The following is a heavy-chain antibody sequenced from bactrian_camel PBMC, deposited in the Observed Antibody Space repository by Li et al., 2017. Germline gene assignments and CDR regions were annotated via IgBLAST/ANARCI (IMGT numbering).Heavy chain of an antibody. CDR3: KATYWVNGPRRSRHDY. Sequence: VQLVESGGDSVQPGGSLRLTCVVSGHSRGSNCVGWFRLPPGRAPAEREGIAAIRRSGGETWYAGSVKGRFTISQNNANAKNTVYLQMNSLKPEDTAMYYCKATYWVNGPRRSRHDYEGQGTQVTVS. CDR2: IRRSGGET. V-gene: IGHV3S47*01. D-gene: IGHD1*01. J-gene: IGHJ4*01. CDR1: GHSRGSNC.